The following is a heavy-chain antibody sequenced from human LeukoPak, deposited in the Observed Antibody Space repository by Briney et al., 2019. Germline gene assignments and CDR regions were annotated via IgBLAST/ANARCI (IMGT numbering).Heavy chain of an antibody. CDR1: GFTFSSDP. CDR3: VRDAQFAFDI. V-gene: IGHV3-48*01. CDR2: IRSGGDNI. D-gene: IGHD5-24*01. J-gene: IGHJ3*02. Sequence: GGSLRLSCAASGFTFSSDPMNWVRQAPGKGLEWVSHIRSGGDNIHYADSVRGRFTISRDNAKNSLYLQMNSLRVEDTAVYFCVRDAQFAFDIWGQGTMVTVSS.